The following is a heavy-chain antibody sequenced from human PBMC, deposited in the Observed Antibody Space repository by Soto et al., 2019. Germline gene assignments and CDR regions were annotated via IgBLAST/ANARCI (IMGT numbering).Heavy chain of an antibody. V-gene: IGHV4-39*01. CDR2: IYYSGST. D-gene: IGHD6-19*01. CDR3: AKSDSSGWYWYFDL. J-gene: IGHJ2*01. CDR1: GGSISSSSYY. Sequence: QLQLQESGPGLVKPSETLSLTCTVSGGSISSSSYYWGWIRQPPGKGLEWIGSIYYSGSTYYNPSLKSRVTISVDTSKNQFSLKLSSVTAADTAVYYCAKSDSSGWYWYFDLWGRGTLVTVSS.